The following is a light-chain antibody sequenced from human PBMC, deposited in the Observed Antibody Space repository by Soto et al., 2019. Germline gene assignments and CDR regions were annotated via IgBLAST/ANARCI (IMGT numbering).Light chain of an antibody. CDR1: QSVSSY. CDR3: QQFDDSVT. V-gene: IGKV3-11*01. J-gene: IGKJ5*01. CDR2: GAS. Sequence: EIVLTQSPATLYLSPGERARLCSRASQSVSSYLAWYQQKPGQAPRLLMYGASDRATGTPGRFSGSGSGTDFTLTISGLEPEDSAVYYCQQFDDSVTFGQGTRLEIK.